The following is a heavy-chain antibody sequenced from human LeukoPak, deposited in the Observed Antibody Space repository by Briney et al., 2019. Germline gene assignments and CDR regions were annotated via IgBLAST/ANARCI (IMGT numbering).Heavy chain of an antibody. Sequence: GGSLRLSCAASGFTFSSYWMHWVRQAPGKGLVWVSRINSDGSSTSYADSVKGRFTISRDNSKNTLYLQMNSVGAEDTAVYYCARGLIAAAGTLAEYFQHWGQGTLVAVSS. CDR3: ARGLIAAAGTLAEYFQH. D-gene: IGHD6-13*01. CDR2: INSDGSST. J-gene: IGHJ1*01. CDR1: GFTFSSYW. V-gene: IGHV3-74*01.